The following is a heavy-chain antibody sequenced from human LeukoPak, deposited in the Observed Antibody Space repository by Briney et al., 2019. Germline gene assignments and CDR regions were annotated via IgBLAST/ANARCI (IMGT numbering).Heavy chain of an antibody. Sequence: GGSLRLSCAASGFTFDDYAMHWVRQAPGKGLEWVSGISWNSGSIGYADSVKGRFTISRDNAKNSLYLQMNSLRAEDTALYYCAKDKMATITGVFDYWGQGTLVTVSS. CDR1: GFTFDDYA. V-gene: IGHV3-9*01. J-gene: IGHJ4*02. CDR3: AKDKMATITGVFDY. D-gene: IGHD5-24*01. CDR2: ISWNSGSI.